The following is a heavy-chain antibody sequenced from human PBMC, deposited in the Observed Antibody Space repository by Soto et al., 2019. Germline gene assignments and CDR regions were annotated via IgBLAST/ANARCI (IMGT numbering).Heavy chain of an antibody. CDR1: GFTFSVYY. CDR3: AKARQPTTS. CDR2: ISGSGGST. D-gene: IGHD4-4*01. Sequence: GGSLRLSCAASGFTFSVYYMSWIRQAPGKGLEWVSAISGSGGSTYYADSVKGRFTISRDNSKNTLYLQMNSLRAEDTAVYYCAKARQPTTSWGQGTLVTVSS. V-gene: IGHV3-23*01. J-gene: IGHJ5*02.